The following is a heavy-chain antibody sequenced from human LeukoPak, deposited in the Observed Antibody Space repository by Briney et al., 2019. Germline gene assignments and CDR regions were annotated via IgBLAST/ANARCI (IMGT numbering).Heavy chain of an antibody. CDR2: IKQDGSEK. J-gene: IGHJ4*02. D-gene: IGHD5-18*01. CDR1: GFTFSNAW. V-gene: IGHV3-7*01. Sequence: GGSLRLSCAASGFTFSNAWMSWVRQAPGKGLEWVANIKQDGSEKYYVDSVKGRFTISRDNAKNSLYLQMNSLRAEDTAVYYCASADTAMVFDYWGQGTLVTVSS. CDR3: ASADTAMVFDY.